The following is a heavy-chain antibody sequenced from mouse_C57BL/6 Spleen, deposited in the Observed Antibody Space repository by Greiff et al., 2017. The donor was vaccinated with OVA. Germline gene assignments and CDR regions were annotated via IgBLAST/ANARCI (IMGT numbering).Heavy chain of an antibody. CDR3: ARRGDEDY. D-gene: IGHD3-3*01. V-gene: IGHV14-3*01. J-gene: IGHJ2*01. CDR1: GFNIKNPY. CDR2: IDPANGNT. Sequence: EVQLQQSVAELVRPGASVKLSCTASGFNIKNPYMHWVKQRPEQGLEWIGRIDPANGNTKYAPKFQGKATITADTSSNTAYLQLSSLTSEDTAIYYCARRGDEDYWGQGTTLTVSS.